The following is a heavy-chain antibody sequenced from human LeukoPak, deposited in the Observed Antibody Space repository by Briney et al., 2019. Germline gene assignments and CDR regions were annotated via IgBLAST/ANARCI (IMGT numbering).Heavy chain of an antibody. D-gene: IGHD3-10*01. CDR1: GFTFSSYG. CDR3: AKNFPRWFGELSAFDY. CDR2: ISYDGSNK. Sequence: GRSLRLSCAASGFTFSSYGMHWVRQAPGKGLEWVAVISYDGSNKYYADSVKGRFTISRDNSKNTLYLQMNSLRAEETAVYYCAKNFPRWFGELSAFDYWGQGTLVTVSS. J-gene: IGHJ4*02. V-gene: IGHV3-30*18.